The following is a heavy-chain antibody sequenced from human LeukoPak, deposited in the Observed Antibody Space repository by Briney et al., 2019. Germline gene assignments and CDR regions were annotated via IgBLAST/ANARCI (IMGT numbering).Heavy chain of an antibody. V-gene: IGHV4-61*01. CDR2: IYYSGST. CDR3: ARTQRSIAAASNWFDF. J-gene: IGHJ5*01. Sequence: SETLSLTCAVSGGSISSNSYYWSWIRQPPGKGLEWIGYIYYSGSTNYNPSLKSRVTISVDTSKNQFSLKLTSVTAADTAVYYCARTQRSIAAASNWFDFWGQGILVTVSS. CDR1: GGSISSNSYY. D-gene: IGHD6-13*01.